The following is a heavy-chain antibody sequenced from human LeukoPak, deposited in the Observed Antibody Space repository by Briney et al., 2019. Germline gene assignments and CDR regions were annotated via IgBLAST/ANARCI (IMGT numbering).Heavy chain of an antibody. CDR2: IRYDGRNK. J-gene: IGHJ4*02. Sequence: GGSLRFSCAASGFTFSTYGMHWVRQAPGKGLEWVAFIRYDGRNKYYADSVKGRFTISRDNSKNTLCLQMNSLRAEDTAVYYCAKEIWPTVTTPGHTHFDYWGQGTLVTVSS. CDR3: AKEIWPTVTTPGHTHFDY. D-gene: IGHD4-17*01. CDR1: GFTFSTYG. V-gene: IGHV3-30*02.